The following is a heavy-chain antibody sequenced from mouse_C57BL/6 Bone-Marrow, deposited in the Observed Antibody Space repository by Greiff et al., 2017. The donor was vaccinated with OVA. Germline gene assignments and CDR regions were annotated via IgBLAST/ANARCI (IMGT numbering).Heavy chain of an antibody. J-gene: IGHJ3*01. D-gene: IGHD1-1*01. CDR1: GYTFTSYG. CDR2: IYPRSGNT. Sequence: VKLVESGAELARPGASVKLSCKASGYTFTSYGISWVKQRTGQGLEWIGEIYPRSGNTYYNEKFKGKATLTADKSSSTAYMELRSLTSEDSAFYFCAGPEYYYGPAWFAYWGQGTLVTVSA. V-gene: IGHV1-81*01. CDR3: AGPEYYYGPAWFAY.